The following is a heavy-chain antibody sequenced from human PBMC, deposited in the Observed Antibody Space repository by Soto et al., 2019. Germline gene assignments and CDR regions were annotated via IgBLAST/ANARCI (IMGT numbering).Heavy chain of an antibody. D-gene: IGHD2-21*02. J-gene: IGHJ4*02. V-gene: IGHV3-21*01. Sequence: EVQLVESGGGLVKPGGSLRLSCAASGFTFNTCTMNWVRQAPGKGLEWVSSISSSSSYINYADSLKGRFTISRDNAKNSLYLQMNSLRPEDTAVYYCARDRTGDLSVFDYWGQGTLVTVSS. CDR2: ISSSSSYI. CDR3: ARDRTGDLSVFDY. CDR1: GFTFNTCT.